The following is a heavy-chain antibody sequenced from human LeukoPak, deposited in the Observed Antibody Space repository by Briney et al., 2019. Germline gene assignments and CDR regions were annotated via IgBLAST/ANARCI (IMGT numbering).Heavy chain of an antibody. D-gene: IGHD1-26*01. J-gene: IGHJ6*02. CDR3: AKDKSVGSQDYGMDV. CDR2: ISGSGSST. CDR1: GFTFSSYA. V-gene: IGHV3-23*01. Sequence: GGSLRLSCAASGFTFSSYALSWVRQAPGKGLEWVSGISGSGSSTYYADSVKGRFTISRDNSKNTLYLQMNSLRAEDTALYYCAKDKSVGSQDYGMDVWGQGTTVTVSS.